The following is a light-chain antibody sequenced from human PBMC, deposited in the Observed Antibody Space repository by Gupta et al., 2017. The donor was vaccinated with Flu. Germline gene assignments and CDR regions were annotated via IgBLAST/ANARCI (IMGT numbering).Light chain of an antibody. CDR1: SNNVGYQG. V-gene: IGLV10-54*04. CDR2: RGN. J-gene: IGLJ3*02. CDR3: SAWDSSLSAQV. Sequence: QAGLTQPPSVSKGLRQTATLTCTGNSNNVGYQGAAWLQQHQGHPPKLLSYRGNNRPSGISERFSASRSGNTASPTITGLQPEDAADYYCSAWDSSLSAQVFGGGTKLTVL.